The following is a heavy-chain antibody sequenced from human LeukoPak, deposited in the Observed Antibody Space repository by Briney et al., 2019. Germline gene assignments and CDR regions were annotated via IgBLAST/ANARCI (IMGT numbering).Heavy chain of an antibody. J-gene: IGHJ4*02. CDR3: ASGYARSARHQSDF. Sequence: SETLSLTCAVSGGSISSGGHSWSWIRQPPGKGLEWIGYIYHSGSTYYNPSLKSRVTISVDRSKNQFSLKLSSVTAADTAVYYCASGYARSARHQSDFWGQGTVVTVSS. CDR1: GGSISSGGHS. D-gene: IGHD5-12*01. V-gene: IGHV4-30-2*01. CDR2: IYHSGST.